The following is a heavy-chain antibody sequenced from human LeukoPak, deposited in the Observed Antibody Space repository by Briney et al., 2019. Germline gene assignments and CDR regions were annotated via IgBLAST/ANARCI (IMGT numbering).Heavy chain of an antibody. J-gene: IGHJ4*02. D-gene: IGHD3-22*01. Sequence: SVKVSXXASXGTXSTYAMDWVRQAPGQGLEWVGGIIPIFGTANYAQKFQVRVTITADESTSTAYMELSSLRSEDTAVYYCARRGAGDSSGYYLDYWGQGTLVTVSS. CDR1: XGTXSTYA. V-gene: IGHV1-69*13. CDR2: IIPIFGTA. CDR3: ARRGAGDSSGYYLDY.